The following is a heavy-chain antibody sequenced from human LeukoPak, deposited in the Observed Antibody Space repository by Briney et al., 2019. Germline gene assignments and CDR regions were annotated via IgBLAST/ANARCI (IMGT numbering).Heavy chain of an antibody. J-gene: IGHJ5*02. D-gene: IGHD3-10*01. Sequence: SETLSLTCTVSGGSISSGGYYWSWIRQHPGKGLEWIGYIYYSGSTYYNPSLKSRVTISADTSKNQFSLKLSSVTAADTAVYYCARGFTMIRGVSNWFDPWGQGTLVTVSS. CDR1: GGSISSGGYY. CDR2: IYYSGST. CDR3: ARGFTMIRGVSNWFDP. V-gene: IGHV4-30-4*08.